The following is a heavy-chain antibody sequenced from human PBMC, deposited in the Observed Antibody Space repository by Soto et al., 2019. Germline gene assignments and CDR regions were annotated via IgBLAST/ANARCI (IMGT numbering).Heavy chain of an antibody. CDR3: ARDKITGLFDY. CDR2: VSFSGRT. CDR1: GGSISSYY. V-gene: IGHV4-59*12. J-gene: IGHJ4*02. D-gene: IGHD2-8*02. Sequence: SETLSLTCTVSGGSISSYYWNWIRQSPGKELEWIGYVSFSGRTSYNPSLKSRVTISVDTSKNPFSLKLTSVTAADTAVYYCARDKITGLFDYWGQGTLVTVSS.